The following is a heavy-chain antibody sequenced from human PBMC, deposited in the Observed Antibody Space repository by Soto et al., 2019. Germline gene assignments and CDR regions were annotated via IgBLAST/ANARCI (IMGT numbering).Heavy chain of an antibody. J-gene: IGHJ3*02. D-gene: IGHD3-3*01. Sequence: XSVKVSCQASGYTFTCYYMHWVRQAPGQGLEWMGWINPNSGGTNYAQKFQGRVTMTRDTSISTAYMELSRLRSDDTAVYYCASYDFWSGPGAFDIWGQGTMVTVSS. CDR3: ASYDFWSGPGAFDI. CDR1: GYTFTCYY. V-gene: IGHV1-2*02. CDR2: INPNSGGT.